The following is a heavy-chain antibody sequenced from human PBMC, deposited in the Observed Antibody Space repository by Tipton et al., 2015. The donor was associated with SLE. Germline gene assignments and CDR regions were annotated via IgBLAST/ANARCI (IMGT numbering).Heavy chain of an antibody. V-gene: IGHV3-23*01. CDR2: ISGSGGST. D-gene: IGHD5-18*01. CDR1: GFTFSSYA. CDR3: AKGPEDTAMVGDAFDI. J-gene: IGHJ3*02. Sequence: SLRLPCAASGFTFSSYAMSWVRQAPGKGLEWVSAISGSGGSTYYADSVKGRFTISRDNSKNTLYLQMNSLRAEDTAVYYCAKGPEDTAMVGDAFDIWGQGTMVTVSS.